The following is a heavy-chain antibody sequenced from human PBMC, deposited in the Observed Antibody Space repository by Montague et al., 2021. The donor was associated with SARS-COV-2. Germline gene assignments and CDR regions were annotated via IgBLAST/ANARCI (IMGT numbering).Heavy chain of an antibody. D-gene: IGHD6-6*01. V-gene: IGHV4-4*07. CDR3: ARTPTRPLSLDS. CDR1: GGSITGFS. Sequence: SETLSLTCAVSGGSITGFSWSWVRQPAGKGLEWIGRATTSGTTNYSPSLRSRVTMSVDTSKNQFSLNLNSVTAADTAIYYCARTPTRPLSLDSWGQGTLDTVSS. J-gene: IGHJ4*02. CDR2: ATTSGTT.